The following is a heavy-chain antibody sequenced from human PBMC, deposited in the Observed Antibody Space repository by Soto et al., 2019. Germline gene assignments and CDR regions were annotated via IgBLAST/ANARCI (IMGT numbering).Heavy chain of an antibody. V-gene: IGHV3-23*01. CDR3: AKVSSSWYAGFFDL. CDR1: GFTFSRHA. J-gene: IGHJ4*02. Sequence: EVQLLESGGGLVQPGGSLRLSCTASGFTFSRHAMTWVRQAPGKGLEWVSGLSDSGGSIYYADSVKGRFTISRDNSMTTLYLQMNTLIAEYTAVYYCAKVSSSWYAGFFDLWGQGTLVTVSS. CDR2: LSDSGGSI. D-gene: IGHD6-13*01.